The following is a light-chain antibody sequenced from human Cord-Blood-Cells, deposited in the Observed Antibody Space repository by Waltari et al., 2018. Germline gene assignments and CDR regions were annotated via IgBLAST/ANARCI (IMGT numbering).Light chain of an antibody. CDR1: TLRSYY. CDR2: GKN. J-gene: IGLJ2*01. V-gene: IGLV3-19*01. CDR3: NSRDSSGNHVV. Sequence: SSELTQDPAVSVALGQTVRITCQGDTLRSYYASWYQKKPGQAPVLVIYGKNKRPSGIPDRFSGSSTGNTASLTITGAQAEYEADYYCNSRDSSGNHVVFGGGTKLTVL.